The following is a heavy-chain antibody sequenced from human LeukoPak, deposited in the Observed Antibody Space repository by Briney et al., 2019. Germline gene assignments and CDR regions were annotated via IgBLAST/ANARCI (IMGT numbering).Heavy chain of an antibody. D-gene: IGHD5-12*01. CDR1: GGSISSGGYY. CDR3: ARDYSGYGRFDY. V-gene: IGHV4-30-4*08. CDR2: IYYSGST. Sequence: SETLSLTCTVSGGSISSGGYYWNWIRHPPGKGLEWIGYIYYSGSTYYNPSLKSRVTISVDTSKNQFSLNLSSVTAADTAVYYCARDYSGYGRFDYWGQGTLVTVSS. J-gene: IGHJ4*02.